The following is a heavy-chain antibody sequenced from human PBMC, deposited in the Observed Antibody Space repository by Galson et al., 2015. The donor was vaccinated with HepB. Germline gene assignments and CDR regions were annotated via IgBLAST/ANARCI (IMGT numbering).Heavy chain of an antibody. D-gene: IGHD3-10*01. CDR3: AKDSQSYGSGSYSHFDN. CDR2: IKWNSDTV. CDR1: GFTFGDYA. J-gene: IGHJ4*02. Sequence: SLRLSCAASGFTFGDYAMHWVRQPPGKGLEWVSSIKWNSDTVVYADSVEGRFTISRDNAKNSLYLQLTSLRTEDTALYYCAKDSQSYGSGSYSHFDNWGRGTLVTVSS. V-gene: IGHV3-9*01.